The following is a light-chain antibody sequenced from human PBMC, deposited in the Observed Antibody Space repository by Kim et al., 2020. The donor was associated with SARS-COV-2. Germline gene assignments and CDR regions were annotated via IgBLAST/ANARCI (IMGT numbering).Light chain of an antibody. V-gene: IGLV1-40*01. CDR1: SSTNGSGYD. Sequence: RVTISCIGSSSTNGSGYDVHWYQQFPGTAPKLVIYGNNNRPSGVPDRFSGSKSGTSASLAITGLQAEDEADYYCQSYDTRLSGAVFGGGTQLTVL. CDR3: QSYDTRLSGAV. J-gene: IGLJ3*02. CDR2: GNN.